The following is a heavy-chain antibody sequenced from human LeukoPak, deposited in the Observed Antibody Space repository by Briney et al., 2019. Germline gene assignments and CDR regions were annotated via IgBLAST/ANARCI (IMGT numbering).Heavy chain of an antibody. CDR1: GFTFSRFW. CDR2: IKQGGSEI. D-gene: IGHD3-10*01. CDR3: AKVRGP. Sequence: PGGSLRLSCSASGFTFSRFWMSWVRQAPGKGLEYVALIKQGGSEIYHMDSVKGRFTISRDNSKNTLYLQMNSLRAEDAALYYCAKVRGPWGQGTLVTVSS. V-gene: IGHV3-7*05. J-gene: IGHJ5*02.